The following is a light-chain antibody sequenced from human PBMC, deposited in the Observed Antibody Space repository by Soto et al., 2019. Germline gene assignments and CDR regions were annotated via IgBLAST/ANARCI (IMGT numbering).Light chain of an antibody. J-gene: IGLJ1*01. Sequence: QSALTQPASVSGSPGQSITISCTGTSSDVGSYNLVSWYQQHPGKAPKLMIYEVSKRPSGVSNRFSGSKSGNTASLTISGLQAEDDADYYCCSYAGSSTPYVSGTGNKLTIL. CDR3: CSYAGSSTPYV. CDR1: SSDVGSYNL. CDR2: EVS. V-gene: IGLV2-23*02.